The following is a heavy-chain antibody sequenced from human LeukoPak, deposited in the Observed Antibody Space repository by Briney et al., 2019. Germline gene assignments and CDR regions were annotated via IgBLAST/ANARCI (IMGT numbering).Heavy chain of an antibody. CDR1: GFPFSGYS. V-gene: IGHV3-21*01. Sequence: GGSLRLSCAASGFPFSGYSLHWVRQAPGKGLEWVSSISSSASYIAYADSVKGRFTISRDNAKDSLYLQMNNLRAEDSAVYYCASASTRYYDSSGYPGYYFDYWGQGTLVTVSS. D-gene: IGHD3-22*01. J-gene: IGHJ4*02. CDR3: ASASTRYYDSSGYPGYYFDY. CDR2: ISSSASYI.